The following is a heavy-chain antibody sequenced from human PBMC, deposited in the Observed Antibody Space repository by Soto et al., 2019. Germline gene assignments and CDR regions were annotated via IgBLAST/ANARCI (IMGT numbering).Heavy chain of an antibody. Sequence: FTFSSYAMHWVRQAPGKGLEWVAVISYDGSNKYYADSVKGRFTISRDNSKNTLYLQMNSLRAEDTAVYYCARTRMAARFYYYGMDVWGQGTTVTVSS. CDR1: FTFSSYA. J-gene: IGHJ6*02. CDR3: ARTRMAARFYYYGMDV. CDR2: ISYDGSNK. V-gene: IGHV3-30-3*01. D-gene: IGHD6-6*01.